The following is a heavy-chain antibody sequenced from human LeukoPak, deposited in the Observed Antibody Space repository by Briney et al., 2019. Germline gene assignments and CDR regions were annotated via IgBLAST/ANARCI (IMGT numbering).Heavy chain of an antibody. CDR1: GGSISSSSYY. Sequence: PSETLSLTCTVSGGSISSSSYYWGWIRQPPGKGLEWIGSIYYSGSTYYNPSLKSRVTISEDTSKNQFSLKLSSVTAADTAVYYCARLTVTSLYGYYYYMDVWGKGTTVTVSS. D-gene: IGHD4-17*01. J-gene: IGHJ6*03. CDR3: ARLTVTSLYGYYYYMDV. CDR2: IYYSGST. V-gene: IGHV4-39*01.